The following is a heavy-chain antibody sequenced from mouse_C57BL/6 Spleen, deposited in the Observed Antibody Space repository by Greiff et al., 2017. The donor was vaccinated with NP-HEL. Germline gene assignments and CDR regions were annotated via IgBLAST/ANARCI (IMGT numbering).Heavy chain of an antibody. CDR1: GFTFSSYG. CDR2: INSNGGST. J-gene: IGHJ2*01. Sequence: DVQLVESGGGLVQPGGSLKLSCAASGFTFSSYGMSWVRQTPDKRLALVATINSNGGSTYYPDSVKGRFPISRDNAKNTLYLQMSSLKSEDTAMYYCARMARTINWGQGTTLTVSS. V-gene: IGHV5-6-3*01. CDR3: ARMARTIN.